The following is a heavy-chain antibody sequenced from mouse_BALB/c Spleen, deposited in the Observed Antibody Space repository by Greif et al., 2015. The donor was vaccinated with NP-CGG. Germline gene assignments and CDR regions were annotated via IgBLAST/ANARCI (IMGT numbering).Heavy chain of an antibody. J-gene: IGHJ4*01. Sequence: EVQLQQSGAELVKPGASVKLSCTASGFNIKDTYMHWVKQRPEQGLEWIGRIDPANGNTKYDPKFQGKATITADTSSNTTYMQLSSLTSEDTAVYYCARFITANYAMDYWGQGTSVTVST. CDR3: ARFITANYAMDY. CDR1: GFNIKDTY. V-gene: IGHV14-3*02. D-gene: IGHD1-2*01. CDR2: IDPANGNT.